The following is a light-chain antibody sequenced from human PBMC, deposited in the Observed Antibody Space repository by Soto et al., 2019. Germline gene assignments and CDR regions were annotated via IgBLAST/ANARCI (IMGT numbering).Light chain of an antibody. Sequence: ERMWAESGRSVSFAGREIATLSCRASQSVSSYLAWYQQKPGQAPRLLIYDASNRATGIPARFSGSGSGTDFTLTISSLQPEDFAVYSSHQGRNWPGGTFAQGTKVDIK. V-gene: IGKV3-11*01. CDR3: HQGRNWPGGT. CDR1: QSVSSY. CDR2: DAS. J-gene: IGKJ1*01.